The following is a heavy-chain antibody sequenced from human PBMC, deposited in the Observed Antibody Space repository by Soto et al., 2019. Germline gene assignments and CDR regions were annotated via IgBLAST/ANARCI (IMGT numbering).Heavy chain of an antibody. CDR1: GSSIIGYY. D-gene: IGHD2-15*01. CDR3: ARGVGGSGLNWFDH. CDR2: IHYSGGA. J-gene: IGHJ5*02. Sequence: SETLSLTCTFPGSSIIGYYWTWIRQSPERGLEWIGYIHYSGGANYNPSLNSRLTMSVDRSKSQFSMKLASVTAADTAVYYCARGVGGSGLNWFDHWGQGTLVTVSS. V-gene: IGHV4-59*12.